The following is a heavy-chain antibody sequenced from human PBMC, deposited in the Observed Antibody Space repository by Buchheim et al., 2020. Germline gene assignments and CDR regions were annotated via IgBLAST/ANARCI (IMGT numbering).Heavy chain of an antibody. CDR1: GFTFSSYS. CDR3: ARAYGYEIEYYFDY. Sequence: EVQLVESGGGLVQPGGSLRLSCAASGFTFSSYSMNWVRQAPGKGLEWVSYISSSSSTVYYADSVKGRFTISRDNAKNSLYLQMNSLRAEDTAVYYCARAYGYEIEYYFDYWGQGTL. CDR2: ISSSSSTV. D-gene: IGHD3-10*01. J-gene: IGHJ4*02. V-gene: IGHV3-48*01.